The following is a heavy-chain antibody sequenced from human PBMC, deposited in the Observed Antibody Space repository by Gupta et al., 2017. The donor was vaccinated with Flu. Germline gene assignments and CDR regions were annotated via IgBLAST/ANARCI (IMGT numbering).Heavy chain of an antibody. D-gene: IGHD2-2*01. V-gene: IGHV3-23*01. J-gene: IGHJ5*02. CDR3: AKDLSVPVPFQGYLDP. CDR1: GFTFTNYA. CDR2: ISATGGST. Sequence: EVQLLESGGGLVQPGGSLRLSCAASGFTFTNYAMHWVRQAPGKGLEWVSSISATGGSTYYADSVKGRFTISRDNSKNTLYLQIKTLRAEDTAVYYCAKDLSVPVPFQGYLDPWGQGTLVTASS.